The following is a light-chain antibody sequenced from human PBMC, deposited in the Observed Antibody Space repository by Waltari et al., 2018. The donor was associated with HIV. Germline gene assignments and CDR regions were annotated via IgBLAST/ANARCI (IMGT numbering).Light chain of an antibody. CDR1: QRVDSN. CDR2: GTS. J-gene: IGKJ1*01. V-gene: IGKV3-15*01. CDR3: QQYNSWPWT. Sequence: EIVLTQSPDTMSVSPGERVNLSCRASQRVDSNFAWYQQKPGQAPRLLIFGTSSRAAGIPARISGSGSETESTLTISSLQSEDFAVYYCQQYNSWPWTFGQGTKVEVK.